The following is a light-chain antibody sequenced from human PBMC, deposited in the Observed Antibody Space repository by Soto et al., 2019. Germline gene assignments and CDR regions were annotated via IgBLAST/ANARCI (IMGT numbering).Light chain of an antibody. CDR2: AAS. J-gene: IGKJ4*01. V-gene: IGKV1-17*01. CDR3: LQYDSYPLT. Sequence: DIQMTQSPSSLSASVGDRVTITCRASQGIRSDLGWYQQKPGKAPKRLIYAASSLQSGAPSRFSGSGAETEFTRTTSSLQPEDFATYYYLQYDSYPLTFGGGTKVEIK. CDR1: QGIRSD.